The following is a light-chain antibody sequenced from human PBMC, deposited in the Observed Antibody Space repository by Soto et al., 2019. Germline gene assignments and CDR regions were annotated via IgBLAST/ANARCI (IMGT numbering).Light chain of an antibody. CDR3: QQYDSSPRT. V-gene: IGKV3-20*01. CDR1: QTIGSTY. J-gene: IGKJ1*01. Sequence: EIVLTQSACTLSLSAGERGTLSCRAGQTIGSTYLARYQQKGGQPPRLPIYGVSSRAAGIPDRFSGSVSGTDFTLTISRLETEDFAVYYCQQYDSSPRTFGQGTKVDIK. CDR2: GVS.